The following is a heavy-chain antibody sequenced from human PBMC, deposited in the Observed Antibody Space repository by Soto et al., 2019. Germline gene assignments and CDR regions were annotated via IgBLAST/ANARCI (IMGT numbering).Heavy chain of an antibody. J-gene: IGHJ3*02. D-gene: IGHD2-2*01. CDR3: ARDMDCSSTSCYASEDAFDI. V-gene: IGHV3-15*01. CDR2: IKSKTDGGTT. CDR1: GFTFSNAW. Sequence: GGSLRLSCAASGFTFSNAWMSWVRQAPGKGLEWVGRIKSKTDGGTTDYAAPVKGRFTISRDDSKNTLYLQMNSLRAEDTAVYYCARDMDCSSTSCYASEDAFDIWGQGTMVTVSS.